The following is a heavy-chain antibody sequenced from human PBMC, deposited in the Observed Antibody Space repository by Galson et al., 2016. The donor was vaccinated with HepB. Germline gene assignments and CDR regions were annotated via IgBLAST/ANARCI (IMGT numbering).Heavy chain of an antibody. V-gene: IGHV3-7*03. CDR2: IKDDGSEK. CDR3: ARARRGIKDND. CDR1: GFTFSSFW. Sequence: SLRLSCAASGFTFSSFWMSWIRQAPGKGLEWVANIKDDGSEKYYGDSVKGRFTISRDNAKNSLYLQMNSLKAEDTAMYYCARARRGIKDNDRGQGTLVTVSS. D-gene: IGHD2-8*01. J-gene: IGHJ4*02.